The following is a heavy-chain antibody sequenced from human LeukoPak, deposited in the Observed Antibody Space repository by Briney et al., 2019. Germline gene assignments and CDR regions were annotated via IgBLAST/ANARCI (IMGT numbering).Heavy chain of an antibody. CDR2: INHSGST. J-gene: IGHJ6*03. CDR1: GFTFSSYA. D-gene: IGHD6-13*01. V-gene: IGHV4-34*01. CDR3: ARMGGVIGSSSWYRSYYMDV. Sequence: GSLRLSCAASGFTFSSYAMCWVRQAPGKGLEWIGEINHSGSTNYNPSLKSRVTISVDTSKNQFSLKLSSVTAADTAVYYCARMGGVIGSSSWYRSYYMDVWGKGTTVTVSS.